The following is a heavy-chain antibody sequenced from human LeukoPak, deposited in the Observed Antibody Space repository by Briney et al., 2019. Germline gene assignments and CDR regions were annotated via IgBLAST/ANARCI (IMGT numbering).Heavy chain of an antibody. V-gene: IGHV3-53*01. CDR1: GFTVSSNY. J-gene: IGHJ6*03. CDR3: AREPLADYYDSSGYFSARYYYYMDV. Sequence: GGSLRLSCAASGFTVSSNYMSWVRQAPGKGLEWVSVIYSGGSTYYADSVKGRFTISRGNSKNTLYLQMNSLRAEDTAVYYCAREPLADYYDSSGYFSARYYYYMDVWGKGTTVTVSS. D-gene: IGHD3-22*01. CDR2: IYSGGST.